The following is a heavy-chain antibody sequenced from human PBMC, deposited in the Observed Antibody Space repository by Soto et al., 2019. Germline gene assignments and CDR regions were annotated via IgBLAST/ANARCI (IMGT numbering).Heavy chain of an antibody. CDR3: AREIYSSSSRGDYYYGMDV. CDR2: INPNSGGT. J-gene: IGHJ6*02. Sequence: ASVKVSCKASGYTFTGYYMHWVRQAPGQGLEWMGWINPNSGGTNYAQKFQGWVTMTRDTSISTAYMELSRLRSDDTAVYYCAREIYSSSSRGDYYYGMDVWGQGTMVTVSS. D-gene: IGHD6-6*01. V-gene: IGHV1-2*04. CDR1: GYTFTGYY.